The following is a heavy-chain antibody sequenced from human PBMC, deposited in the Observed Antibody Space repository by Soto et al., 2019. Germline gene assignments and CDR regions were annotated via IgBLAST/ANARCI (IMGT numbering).Heavy chain of an antibody. CDR1: RYSISIGNY. V-gene: IGHV4-38-2*02. CDR3: ARGLGAPLYYFDC. CDR2: IYQSGST. J-gene: IGHJ4*02. Sequence: PSETLPLTCTVSRYSISIGNYSGWIRQPPGKRLEWIGSIYQSGSTYYNPSLRSRATISVDTSKYQFSLKLSSVTAADTAVYYCARGLGAPLYYFDCWGQGIRVTVSS. D-gene: IGHD1-26*01.